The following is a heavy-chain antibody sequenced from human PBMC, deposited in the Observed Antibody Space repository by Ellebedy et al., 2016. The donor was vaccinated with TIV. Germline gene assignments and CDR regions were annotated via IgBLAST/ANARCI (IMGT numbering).Heavy chain of an antibody. CDR1: GFISNNYA. V-gene: IGHV3-23*01. D-gene: IGHD5-12*01. Sequence: GGSLRLXXAASGFISNNYAMNWVRQAPGKGLEWVSAISGTGASTYYADSVKGRFTISRDNSKSTLYLQMNSLTAEDTALYYCARDTGYDGALDYWGQGALVTVSS. CDR3: ARDTGYDGALDY. J-gene: IGHJ4*02. CDR2: ISGTGAST.